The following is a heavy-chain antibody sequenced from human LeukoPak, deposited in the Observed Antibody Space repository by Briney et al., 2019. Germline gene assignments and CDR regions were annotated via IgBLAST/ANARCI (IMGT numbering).Heavy chain of an antibody. Sequence: ASVKVSCKASGYTFTSYYMHWVRQAPGQGLEWMGIINPNGGSTSYAQKFQGRVTMTRDTSTSTVYMELSSLRSEDTAVYYCARDGVSYDSSGYPFQHWGQGTLVTVSS. V-gene: IGHV1-46*01. CDR2: INPNGGST. CDR1: GYTFTSYY. J-gene: IGHJ1*01. CDR3: ARDGVSYDSSGYPFQH. D-gene: IGHD3-22*01.